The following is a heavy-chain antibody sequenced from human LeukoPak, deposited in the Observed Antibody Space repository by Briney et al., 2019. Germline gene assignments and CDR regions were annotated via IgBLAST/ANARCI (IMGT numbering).Heavy chain of an antibody. CDR3: ARGGYSYGSDHYHYYYMDV. CDR2: IIPIFGTA. CDR1: GGTFSSYA. V-gene: IGHV1-69*06. J-gene: IGHJ6*03. Sequence: SVKVSCKASGGTFSSYAISWVRQGPGQGLEWMGGIIPIFGTANYAQKFQGRVTITADKSTSTAYMELSSLRSEDTAVYYCARGGYSYGSDHYHYYYMDVWGKGATVTVSS. D-gene: IGHD5-18*01.